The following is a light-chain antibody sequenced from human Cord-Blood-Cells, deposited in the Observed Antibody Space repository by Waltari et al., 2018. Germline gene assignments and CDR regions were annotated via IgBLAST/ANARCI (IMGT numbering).Light chain of an antibody. CDR2: GNS. CDR1: SSNIGAGYD. V-gene: IGLV1-40*01. Sequence: QSVLTQPPSVSGAPGQRVTIPCTGGSSNIGAGYDVHWYQQRPGTAPKPLIYGNSNRPSGVPDLFSGSKSGTSASLAITGLQAEDEADYYCQSYDSSLSGWVFGGGTKLTVL. CDR3: QSYDSSLSGWV. J-gene: IGLJ3*02.